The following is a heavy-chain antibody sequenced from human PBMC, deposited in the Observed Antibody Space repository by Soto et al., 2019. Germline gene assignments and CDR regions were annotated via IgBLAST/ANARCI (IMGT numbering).Heavy chain of an antibody. J-gene: IGHJ2*01. V-gene: IGHV3-23*01. CDR2: ISGSGGST. D-gene: IGHD4-17*01. Sequence: GALRLSCAASGFTFSSYAMSWVRQAPGKGLEWVSAISGSGGSTYYADSVKGRFTISRDNSKNTLYLQMNSLRAEDTAVYYCALSLYGDPHWYFDLWGRGTLVTVSS. CDR1: GFTFSSYA. CDR3: ALSLYGDPHWYFDL.